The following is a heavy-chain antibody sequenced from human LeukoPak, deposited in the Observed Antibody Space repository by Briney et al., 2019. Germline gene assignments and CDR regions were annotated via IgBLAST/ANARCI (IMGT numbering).Heavy chain of an antibody. D-gene: IGHD2-2*01. V-gene: IGHV3-23*01. CDR3: AKDFIPSGGFVVVPAAYDAFDI. Sequence: GGSLRLSCAASGFTFSSYAMSWVRQAPGKGLERVSAISGNGGSTYYADSVKGRFTISRDNSKNTLYLQMNSLRAEDTAVYYCAKDFIPSGGFVVVPAAYDAFDIWGQGTMVTVSS. CDR1: GFTFSSYA. CDR2: ISGNGGST. J-gene: IGHJ3*02.